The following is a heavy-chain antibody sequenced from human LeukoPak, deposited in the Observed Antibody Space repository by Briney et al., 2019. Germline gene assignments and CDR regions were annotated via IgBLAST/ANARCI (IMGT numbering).Heavy chain of an antibody. CDR3: ARDVGYCSSTSCYAVSKRTYYFDY. D-gene: IGHD2-2*01. V-gene: IGHV4-4*02. Sequence: SGTLSLTCAVSGGSISSSNWWSWVRQPPGKGLEWIGEIYHSGSTNYNPSLKSRVTISVDKSKNQFSLKLSSVTAADTAVYYCARDVGYCSSTSCYAVSKRTYYFDYWGQGTLVTVSS. CDR1: GGSISSSNW. J-gene: IGHJ4*02. CDR2: IYHSGST.